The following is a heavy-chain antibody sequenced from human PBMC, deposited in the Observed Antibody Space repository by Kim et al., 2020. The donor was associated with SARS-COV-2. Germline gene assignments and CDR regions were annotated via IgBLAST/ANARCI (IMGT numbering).Heavy chain of an antibody. Sequence: GGSLRLSCAASGFTFSSYSMNWVRQAPGKGLEWVSSISSSSSYIYYADSVKGRFTISRDNAKNSLYLQMNSLRAEDTAVYYCARDCGSGYLTDAFDIWGQGTMVTVSS. CDR2: ISSSSSYI. V-gene: IGHV3-21*01. D-gene: IGHD3-22*01. CDR3: ARDCGSGYLTDAFDI. J-gene: IGHJ3*02. CDR1: GFTFSSYS.